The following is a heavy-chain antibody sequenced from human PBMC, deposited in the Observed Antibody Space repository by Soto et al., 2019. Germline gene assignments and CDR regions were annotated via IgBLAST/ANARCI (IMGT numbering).Heavy chain of an antibody. D-gene: IGHD5-18*01. J-gene: IGHJ6*02. V-gene: IGHV1-46*01. CDR1: GNTVPNYA. Sequence: ASVKVSCKASGNTVPNYAIHWVRQAPGQGLEWMGIINPSGGSTSYAQKFQGRVTVTRDTSTSTVYMELSSLRSEDTAMYYCARTESGYSYGFADVWGQGTTVTVS. CDR2: INPSGGST. CDR3: ARTESGYSYGFADV.